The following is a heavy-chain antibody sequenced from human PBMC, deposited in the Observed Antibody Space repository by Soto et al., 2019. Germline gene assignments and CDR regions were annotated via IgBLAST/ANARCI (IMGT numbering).Heavy chain of an antibody. J-gene: IGHJ5*02. CDR1: GGSISSGDYS. D-gene: IGHD3-3*01. CDR3: ARRVTVFGLVSRFWFDP. V-gene: IGHV4-30-4*01. CDR2: IYNSGIT. Sequence: SETLSLTCTVSGGSISSGDYSWSWVRQSPGKGLEWIGHIYNSGITYYNPSLKSRVVISIDTSRNQFSLRLNSLTAADRAVYFCARRVTVFGLVSRFWFDPWGQGNVVTVSS.